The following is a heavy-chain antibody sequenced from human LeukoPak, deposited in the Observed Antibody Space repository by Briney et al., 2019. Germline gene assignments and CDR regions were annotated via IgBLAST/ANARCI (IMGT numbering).Heavy chain of an antibody. CDR2: INPSGGST. CDR3: ARARYYDSSGYYYVDAFDI. J-gene: IGHJ3*02. Sequence: ASVKVSCKASGYTFTSYYIHWVRQAPGQGLEWMGLINPSGGSTNYAQKLQGRVTMTTDTSTSTAYMELRSLRSDDTAVYYCARARYYDSSGYYYVDAFDIWGQGTMVTVSS. D-gene: IGHD3-22*01. CDR1: GYTFTSYY. V-gene: IGHV1-46*01.